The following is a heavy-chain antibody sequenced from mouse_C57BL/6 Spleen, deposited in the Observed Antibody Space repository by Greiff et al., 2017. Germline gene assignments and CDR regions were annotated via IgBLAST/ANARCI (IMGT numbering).Heavy chain of an antibody. V-gene: IGHV10-1*01. Sequence: EVKLVESGGGLVQPKGSLKLSCAASGFSFNTYAMNWVRQAPGKGLEWVARIRSNSNNYATYYADSGKDRVNISRDDSESMLYLQMNNVKTEDTAMYYCVRGSITTVVEEFGYWGQGTTLTVSS. CDR2: IRSNSNNYAT. CDR3: VRGSITTVVEEFGY. D-gene: IGHD1-1*01. CDR1: GFSFNTYA. J-gene: IGHJ2*01.